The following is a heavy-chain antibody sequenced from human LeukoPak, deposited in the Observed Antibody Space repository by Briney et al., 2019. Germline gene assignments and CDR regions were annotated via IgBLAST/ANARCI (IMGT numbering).Heavy chain of an antibody. CDR2: IYHSGGT. Sequence: SETLSLTCTVSGGSVSSGSYYWSWIRQPPGKTLEWIGHIYHSGGTNYNPSLKSRVTISVDPSRNQFSLKLTSVTAADTAVYYCARGIFYYYGSSGYYHFDYWGQGTLVTVSS. CDR3: ARGIFYYYGSSGYYHFDY. V-gene: IGHV4-61*01. CDR1: GGSVSSGSYY. J-gene: IGHJ4*02. D-gene: IGHD3-22*01.